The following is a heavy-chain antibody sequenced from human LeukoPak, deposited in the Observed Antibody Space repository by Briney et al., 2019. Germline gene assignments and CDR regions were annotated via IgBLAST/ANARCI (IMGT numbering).Heavy chain of an antibody. CDR3: SPCGHAYDWFGP. CDR2: TIPFIRRV. D-gene: IGHD5-12*01. V-gene: IGHV1-69*04. J-gene: IGHJ5*02. Sequence: SVKVSCKAFGATLNLGHAFIWARQAPGQGLQWMGRTIPFIRRVTYAQSFQGRVSFTADKTTSTLYMELTSLRPDDTAIYYCSPCGHAYDWFGPWGQGTLVTVSS. CDR1: GATLNLGHA.